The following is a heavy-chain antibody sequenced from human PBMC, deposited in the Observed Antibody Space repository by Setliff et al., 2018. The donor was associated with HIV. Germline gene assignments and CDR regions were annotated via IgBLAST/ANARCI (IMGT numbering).Heavy chain of an antibody. CDR2: IYYSGST. J-gene: IGHJ6*03. CDR3: ARGDYDYYYYYMDV. CDR1: GGSISSYY. D-gene: IGHD4-17*01. V-gene: IGHV4-59*01. Sequence: KPSETLSLTCTVSGGSISSYYWSWIRQPPGKGLEWIGYIYYSGSTNYNPSLKSRVTISVDTSKNQFSLKLSSVTAADTAVYYCARGDYDYYYYYMDVWGKGTTVTVS.